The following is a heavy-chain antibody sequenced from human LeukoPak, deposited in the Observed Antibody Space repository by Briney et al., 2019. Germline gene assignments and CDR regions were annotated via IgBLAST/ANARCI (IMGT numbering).Heavy chain of an antibody. CDR1: GFTFSGSA. V-gene: IGHV3-73*01. D-gene: IGHD3-22*01. J-gene: IGHJ4*02. Sequence: GSLRLSCAASGFTFSGSAMHWVRQASGKGLEWVGRIRSKANSYATAYAASVKGRFAISRDDSKNTAYLQMNSLKTEDTAVYYCTRRPRSDSSGYFDYWGQGTLVTVSS. CDR3: TRRPRSDSSGYFDY. CDR2: IRSKANSYAT.